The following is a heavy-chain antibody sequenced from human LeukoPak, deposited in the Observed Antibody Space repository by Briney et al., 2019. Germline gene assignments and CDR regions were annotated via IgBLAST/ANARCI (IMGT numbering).Heavy chain of an antibody. CDR1: GGTFSSYA. CDR3: ARDGYSSGWYKSYGMDV. V-gene: IGHV1-69*01. J-gene: IGHJ6*02. Sequence: SVKVSCKASGGTFSSYAISWVRQAPGLGLEWMGGILPIFGTANYAQKFQGRVTITADESTSTAYMELSSLRSEDTAVYYCARDGYSSGWYKSYGMDVWGQGTTVTVSS. CDR2: ILPIFGTA. D-gene: IGHD6-19*01.